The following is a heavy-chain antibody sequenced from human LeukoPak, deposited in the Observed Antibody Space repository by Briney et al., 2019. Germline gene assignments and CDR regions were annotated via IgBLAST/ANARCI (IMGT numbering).Heavy chain of an antibody. D-gene: IGHD1-26*01. CDR2: IYYSGNT. V-gene: IGHV4-59*08. CDR1: SGSITNYY. J-gene: IGHJ4*02. Sequence: PSETLSLTCTVSSGSITNYYWSWIRQPPGKGLEWIGFIYYSGNTNYNPSLKSRVTISVDTSKNQFSLKLSSVTAADTAVYYCAKSGGYGLIDYWGQGTRVTVSS. CDR3: AKSGGYGLIDY.